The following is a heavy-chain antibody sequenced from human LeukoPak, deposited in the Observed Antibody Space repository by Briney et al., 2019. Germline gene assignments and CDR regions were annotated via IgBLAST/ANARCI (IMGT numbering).Heavy chain of an antibody. CDR1: GFIFCSYG. V-gene: IGHV3-30*02. D-gene: IGHD3-22*01. J-gene: IGHJ4*02. Sequence: GGSLRLSCAASGFIFCSYGMHWVRQAPGKGLEWVAFIRYDGSNKFYADSVKGRLTISRDNSKNTLYLQMNSLRAEDTAVYYCAKQKAYYYDSSGYLDYFDYWGQGTLVTVSS. CDR3: AKQKAYYYDSSGYLDYFDY. CDR2: IRYDGSNK.